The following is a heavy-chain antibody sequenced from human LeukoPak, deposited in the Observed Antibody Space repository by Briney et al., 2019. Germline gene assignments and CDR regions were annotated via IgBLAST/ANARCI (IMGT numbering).Heavy chain of an antibody. CDR1: GYSISSGYY. Sequence: SETLSLTCSVSGYSISSGYYWGWIRQPPGKGLEWIGSIYHSGSTYYNPSLKSRVTISVDTSKNQFSLKLTSVSAEDTAVYYCARSPRGSGSSTLLGVAFDLWGHGTKVTVSS. J-gene: IGHJ3*01. V-gene: IGHV4-38-2*02. D-gene: IGHD3-10*01. CDR3: ARSPRGSGSSTLLGVAFDL. CDR2: IYHSGST.